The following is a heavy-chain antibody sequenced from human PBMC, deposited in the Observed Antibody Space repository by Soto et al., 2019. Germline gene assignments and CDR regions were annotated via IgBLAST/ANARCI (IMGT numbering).Heavy chain of an antibody. CDR1: GYTFTGYY. V-gene: IGHV1-2*02. J-gene: IGHJ6*02. CDR3: AREGDYDIYASYYGMDV. D-gene: IGHD3-9*01. Sequence: GVSVKVSCKASGYTFTGYYMHWVRQAPGQGLEWMGWINPNSGGTNYAQKFQGRVTMTRDTSISTAYMELSRLRSDDTAVYYCAREGDYDIYASYYGMDVWGQGTTVTVSS. CDR2: INPNSGGT.